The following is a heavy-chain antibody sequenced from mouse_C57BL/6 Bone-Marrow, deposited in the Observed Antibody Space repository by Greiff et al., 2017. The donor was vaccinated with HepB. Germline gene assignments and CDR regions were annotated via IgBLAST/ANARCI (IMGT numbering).Heavy chain of an antibody. D-gene: IGHD2-5*01. Sequence: VQLVESGAELAKPGASVKLSCKASGYTFTSYWMHWVKQRPGQGLEWIGYINPSSGYTKYNQKFKDKATLTADKSSSTAYMQLSSLTCEDSAVYYCARSYYSKGNYFDYWGQGTTLTVSS. J-gene: IGHJ2*01. CDR2: INPSSGYT. V-gene: IGHV1-7*01. CDR1: GYTFTSYW. CDR3: ARSYYSKGNYFDY.